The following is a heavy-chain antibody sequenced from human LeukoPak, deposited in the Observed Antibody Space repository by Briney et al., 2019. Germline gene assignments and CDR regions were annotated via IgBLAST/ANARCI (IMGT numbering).Heavy chain of an antibody. CDR3: ASLLWGYYFDY. CDR1: GYTFTDYY. CDR2: INPNSGGT. D-gene: IGHD3-10*01. J-gene: IGHJ4*02. Sequence: ASVRVSCKASGYTFTDYYMHWVRQAPGQGLEWMGRINPNSGGTNYAQKFQGRVSMTRDTSITTAYMELSSLRSDGTAVYYCASLLWGYYFDYWGQGTLVTVSS. V-gene: IGHV1-2*06.